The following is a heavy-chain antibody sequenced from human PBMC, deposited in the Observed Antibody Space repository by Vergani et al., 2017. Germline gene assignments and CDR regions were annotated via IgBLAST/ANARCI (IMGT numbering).Heavy chain of an antibody. CDR2: IYYSGST. J-gene: IGHJ6*03. V-gene: IGHV4-31*03. Sequence: QVQLQESGPGLVKPSQTLSLTCTVSGGSISSGGYYWSWIRQHPGKGLEWIGYIYYSGSTYYNPSLKSRVTISVDTSKNQFSLKLSAVTAADTAVYYCARDYPRWAGRNYMDVWGKGTTVTVSS. CDR3: ARDYPRWAGRNYMDV. D-gene: IGHD4-23*01. CDR1: GGSISSGGYY.